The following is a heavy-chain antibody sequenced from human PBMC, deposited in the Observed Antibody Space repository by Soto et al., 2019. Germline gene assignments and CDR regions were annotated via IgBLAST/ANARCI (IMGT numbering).Heavy chain of an antibody. CDR3: AISQATGGRPTCIY. CDR2: INWKSDI. CDR1: GFTFDDNA. D-gene: IGHD3-16*01. V-gene: IGHV3-9*01. Sequence: SLRLSCAVSGFTFDDNAMHWVRQAPEKGLEWVSGINWKSDIGYADSVKGRFTISRDNAENSLYLQMNSLRAEDTALYYCAISQATGGRPTCIYWGQGTKVTVXS. J-gene: IGHJ4*02.